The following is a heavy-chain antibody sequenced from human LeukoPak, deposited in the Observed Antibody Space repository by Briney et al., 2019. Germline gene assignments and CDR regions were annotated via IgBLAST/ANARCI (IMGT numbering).Heavy chain of an antibody. CDR2: ISSGGST. CDR3: ARGDDYKSTLFDY. V-gene: IGHV4-59*01. CDR1: GASISRYF. Sequence: SETLSLTCTVSGASISRYFWNWIPQPPGKELEWIGYISSGGSTNYNPSLKSRVTISIDTSKNQFSLKLTSATAADTAVYYCARGDDYKSTLFDYWGQGTLVTVSS. D-gene: IGHD5-12*01. J-gene: IGHJ4*02.